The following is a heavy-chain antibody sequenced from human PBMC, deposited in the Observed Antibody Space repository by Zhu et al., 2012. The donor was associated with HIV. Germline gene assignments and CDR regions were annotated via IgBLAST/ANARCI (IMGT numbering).Heavy chain of an antibody. D-gene: IGHD1-1*01. Sequence: QVQPQESGPGLVKPSGTLSLTCAVSGGSISSSTWWTWVRQPPGKGLEWIGEIYHTGSTNYNPSLESRVTISVDKSNNQFSLELTSVTAADTAIYYCAGRTNGHWILGYWGQGTLVTVSS. J-gene: IGHJ4*02. CDR3: AGRTNGHWILGY. CDR2: IYHTGST. CDR1: GGSISSSTW. V-gene: IGHV4-4*02.